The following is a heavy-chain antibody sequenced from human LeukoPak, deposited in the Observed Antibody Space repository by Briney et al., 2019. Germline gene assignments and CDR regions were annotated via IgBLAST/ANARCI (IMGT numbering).Heavy chain of an antibody. D-gene: IGHD3-22*01. CDR2: ISAYNGNT. CDR1: GYAFTSYG. J-gene: IGHJ3*02. CDR3: ARDLAADSSGYPDDAFDI. Sequence: ASVKVSCKASGYAFTSYGISWVRQAPGQGLEWMGWISAYNGNTNYAQKLQGRVTMTTDTSTSTAYMELRSLRSDDTAVYYCARDLAADSSGYPDDAFDIWGQETMVTVSS. V-gene: IGHV1-18*01.